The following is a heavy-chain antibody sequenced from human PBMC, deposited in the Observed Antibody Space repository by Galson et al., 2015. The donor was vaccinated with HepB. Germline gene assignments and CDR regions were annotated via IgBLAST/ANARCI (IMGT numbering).Heavy chain of an antibody. CDR1: GGSISRHY. D-gene: IGHD2-15*01. CDR3: ARDKGCTGVTCYHDAFDM. Sequence: ETLSLTCTVSGGSISRHYWNWIRQSPGKGLEWIGYIFDNGNTKYSPSLKSRVTISVDTSKNQFSLKLNSVTAADTAVYYCARDKGCTGVTCYHDAFDMWGQGTLVTVSS. CDR2: IFDNGNT. V-gene: IGHV4-59*11. J-gene: IGHJ3*02.